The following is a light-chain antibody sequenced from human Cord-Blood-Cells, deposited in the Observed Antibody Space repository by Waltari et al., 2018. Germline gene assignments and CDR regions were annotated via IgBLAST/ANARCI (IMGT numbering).Light chain of an antibody. V-gene: IGLV6-57*02. CDR2: ADN. CDR1: SGSIASHY. CDR3: QSYDSSNQV. Sequence: NFMLTQPHSVSESPGKTVTISCTSSSGSIASHYVQWYPQRPGSAPTTVIYADNQRPSGVPDRFSGSIDGSANSTSLTISGLKTEDEADYYCQSYDSSNQVFGGGTKLTVL. J-gene: IGLJ3*02.